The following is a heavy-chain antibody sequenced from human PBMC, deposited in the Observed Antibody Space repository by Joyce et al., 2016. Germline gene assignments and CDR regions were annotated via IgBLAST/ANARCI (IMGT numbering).Heavy chain of an antibody. Sequence: QVQLQQSGPGLVKPSQILSLTCTISGDFVSSNSAAWNWIRQSPSRGLEWLGRTFYRYKWYNDYAVSVRSRISINPDTTKNLFSLNLNSVTPEDTAVYYCARDAGFGLDALDIWGQGTMVTVSS. D-gene: IGHD3/OR15-3a*01. CDR1: GDFVSSNSAA. CDR2: TFYRYKWYN. V-gene: IGHV6-1*01. J-gene: IGHJ3*02. CDR3: ARDAGFGLDALDI.